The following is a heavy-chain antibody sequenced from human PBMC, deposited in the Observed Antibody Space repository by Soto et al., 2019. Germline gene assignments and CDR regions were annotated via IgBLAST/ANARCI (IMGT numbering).Heavy chain of an antibody. CDR3: ARHWEDYYDSSGYYYNWFDP. D-gene: IGHD3-22*01. CDR2: IYYSGST. CDR1: GVSISSSSYY. V-gene: IGHV4-39*01. J-gene: IGHJ5*02. Sequence: PSETLSLTCTVSGVSISSSSYYWGWIRQPPGKGLEWIGSIYYSGSTYYNPSLRSRVTISVDTSKNQFSLKLSSVTAADTAVYYCARHWEDYYDSSGYYYNWFDPWGQGTLVTVSS.